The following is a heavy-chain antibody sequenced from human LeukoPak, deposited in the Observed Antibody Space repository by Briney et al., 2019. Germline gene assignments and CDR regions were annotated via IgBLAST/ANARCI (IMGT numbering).Heavy chain of an antibody. CDR2: INPNSGGT. CDR1: GYTFTGYY. CDR3: ARAHISSDIVVVPVPFDP. D-gene: IGHD2-2*01. Sequence: ASVKVSCKASGYTFTGYYMHWVRQAPGQGLEWMGWINPNSGGTNYAQKFQGRVTMTRDTSISTAYMELSRLRSDDTAVYYCARAHISSDIVVVPVPFDPWGQGTLVTVSS. V-gene: IGHV1-2*02. J-gene: IGHJ5*02.